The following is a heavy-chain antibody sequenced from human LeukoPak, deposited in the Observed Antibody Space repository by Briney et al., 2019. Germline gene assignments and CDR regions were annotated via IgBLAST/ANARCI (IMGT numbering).Heavy chain of an antibody. CDR1: GFTFDDYA. CDR2: ISWNSGSI. CDR3: AKDSDYGGNSNFDY. Sequence: QPGGSLRLSCAASGFTFDDYAMHWVRQAPGKGLEWVSGISWNSGSIGYADSVKGRFTISRDNAKNSLYLQMNSLRAEDTALYYCAKDSDYGGNSNFDYWGQGTLVTVSS. D-gene: IGHD4-17*01. V-gene: IGHV3-9*01. J-gene: IGHJ4*02.